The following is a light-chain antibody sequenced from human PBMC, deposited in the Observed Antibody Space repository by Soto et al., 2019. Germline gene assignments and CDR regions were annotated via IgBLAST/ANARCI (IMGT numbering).Light chain of an antibody. Sequence: ILMTQSASSLSASTGDRVTITWRASQSISSYLNWYQQKKGKAPKLLIYAASSLQSGVPSRFSGSGYGTDFNLTISSLQTEDFATYYCQQYNSYPWTFGQGTKVDIK. CDR1: QSISSY. CDR2: AAS. CDR3: QQYNSYPWT. J-gene: IGKJ1*01. V-gene: IGKV1-39*01.